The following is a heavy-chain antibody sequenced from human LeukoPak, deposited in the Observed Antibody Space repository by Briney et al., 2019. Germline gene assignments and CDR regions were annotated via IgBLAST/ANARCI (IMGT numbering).Heavy chain of an antibody. V-gene: IGHV5-51*01. D-gene: IGHD4-17*01. Sequence: GESLKISCKASGYNFANYWVGWVRQMPGKGLEWAGIIWPSDSDTRYSPSFQDHVTITADESITTAHLQWSSLKASDTGMYYCVRSDGDFYYVDVWGKGTMVTVS. J-gene: IGHJ6*03. CDR3: VRSDGDFYYVDV. CDR1: GYNFANYW. CDR2: IWPSDSDT.